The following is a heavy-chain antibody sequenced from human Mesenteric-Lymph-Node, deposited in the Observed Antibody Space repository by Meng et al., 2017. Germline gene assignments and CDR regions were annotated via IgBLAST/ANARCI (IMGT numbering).Heavy chain of an antibody. J-gene: IGHJ3*02. V-gene: IGHV3-48*03. CDR1: GFTFSSYE. CDR2: ISSSGSTI. CDR3: ARDGPWRARASSDI. Sequence: GESLKISCAASGFTFSSYEMNWVRQAPGKGLEWVSYISSSGSTIYYADSVKGRFTISRDNAKNTVYLQMNSLRAEDTAIYYCARDGPWRARASSDIWGQGTMVTVSS.